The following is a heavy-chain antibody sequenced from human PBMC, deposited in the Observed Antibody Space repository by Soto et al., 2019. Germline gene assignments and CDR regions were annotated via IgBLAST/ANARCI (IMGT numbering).Heavy chain of an antibody. Sequence: GASVKVSCKASGGTFSSYTISWVLQAPGQGLEWMGRIIPILGIANYAQKFQGRVTITADKSTSTAYMELSSLRSEDTAVYYCARDRDVVVVAATRGNWFDPWGQGTLVTVSS. V-gene: IGHV1-69*04. CDR1: GGTFSSYT. J-gene: IGHJ5*02. D-gene: IGHD2-15*01. CDR2: IIPILGIA. CDR3: ARDRDVVVVAATRGNWFDP.